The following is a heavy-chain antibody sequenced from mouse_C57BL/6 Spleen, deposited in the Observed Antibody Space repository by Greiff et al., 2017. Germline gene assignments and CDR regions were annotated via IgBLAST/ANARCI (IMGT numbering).Heavy chain of an antibody. Sequence: QVQLQQPGAELVKPGASVKVSCKASGYTFTSYWMHWVKQRPGQGLEWIGRIHPSDSDTNYNQKFKGKATLTVDKSSSTAYMQLSSLPSEDSAVYYCAIPHYYGSSYWFAYWGQGTLVTVSA. J-gene: IGHJ3*01. CDR2: IHPSDSDT. CDR3: AIPHYYGSSYWFAY. CDR1: GYTFTSYW. V-gene: IGHV1-74*01. D-gene: IGHD1-1*01.